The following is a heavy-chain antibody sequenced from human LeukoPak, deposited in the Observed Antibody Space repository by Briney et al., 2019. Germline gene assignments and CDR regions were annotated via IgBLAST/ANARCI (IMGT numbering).Heavy chain of an antibody. CDR3: AKGAFGYDILTGGYYYMDV. V-gene: IGHV3-43*02. CDR1: GFTFDDYA. CDR2: ISGDGGST. J-gene: IGHJ6*03. Sequence: PGGSLRLSCAASGFTFDDYAMHWVRQAPGKGLEWVSLISGDGGSTYYADSVKGRFTISRDNSKNSLYLQMNSLRTEDTALYYRAKGAFGYDILTGGYYYMDVWGKGTTVTVSS. D-gene: IGHD3-9*01.